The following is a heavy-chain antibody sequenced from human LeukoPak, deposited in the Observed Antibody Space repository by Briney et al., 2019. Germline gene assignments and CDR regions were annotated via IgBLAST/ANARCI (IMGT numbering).Heavy chain of an antibody. CDR2: ISSSGHTI. CDR1: GFTFSDYY. D-gene: IGHD4-17*01. CDR3: ARDPGGDYGSDAFDI. J-gene: IGHJ3*02. Sequence: PGGSLRLSCAASGFTFSDYYMSWIRQTPGKGLEWVSYISSSGHTIYYADSVKGRFTVSRDNAKNSLYLQMNSLRAEDTAVYYCARDPGGDYGSDAFDIWGQGTMVTVSS. V-gene: IGHV3-11*04.